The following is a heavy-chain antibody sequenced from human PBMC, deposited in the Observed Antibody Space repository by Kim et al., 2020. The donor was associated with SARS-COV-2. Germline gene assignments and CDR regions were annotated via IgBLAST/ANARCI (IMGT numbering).Heavy chain of an antibody. D-gene: IGHD2-2*01. CDR3: ARHCSSTSCIDY. CDR2: IIPILGIA. Sequence: SVKVSCKASGGTFSSYAISWVRQAPGQGLEWMGRIIPILGIANYAQKFQGRVTITADKSTSTAYMELSSLRSEDTAVYYCARHCSSTSCIDYWGQGTLVTVSS. CDR1: GGTFSSYA. J-gene: IGHJ4*02. V-gene: IGHV1-69*04.